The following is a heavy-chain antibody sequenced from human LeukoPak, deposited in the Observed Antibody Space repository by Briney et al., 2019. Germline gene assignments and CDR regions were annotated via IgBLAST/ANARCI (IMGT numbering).Heavy chain of an antibody. CDR3: ARGPRVWSSSWYEGVFDY. Sequence: SETLSLTCTVSGGSISSYYWSWIRQPPGKGLEWIGEINHSGSTNYNPSLKSRVTISVDTSKNQFSLKLSSVTAADTAVYDCARGPRVWSSSWYEGVFDYWGQGTLVTVSS. D-gene: IGHD6-13*01. CDR2: INHSGST. J-gene: IGHJ4*02. CDR1: GGSISSYY. V-gene: IGHV4-34*01.